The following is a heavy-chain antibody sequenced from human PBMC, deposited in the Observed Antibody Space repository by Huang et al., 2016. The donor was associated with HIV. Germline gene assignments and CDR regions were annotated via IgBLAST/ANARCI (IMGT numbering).Heavy chain of an antibody. J-gene: IGHJ3*02. Sequence: QVQLVESGAELKKPGASVRVSCKVSGYTVSELSLHWVRQAPEKGLEWMGGFDPEGGETISGQRLQGRVTMTEDTSTATAYMELSSLRPEDTAVYYCATSTPDVGAGVLRSAFDIWGQGTMVTVSS. V-gene: IGHV1-24*01. CDR3: ATSTPDVGAGVLRSAFDI. CDR2: FDPEGGET. D-gene: IGHD2-15*01. CDR1: GYTVSELS.